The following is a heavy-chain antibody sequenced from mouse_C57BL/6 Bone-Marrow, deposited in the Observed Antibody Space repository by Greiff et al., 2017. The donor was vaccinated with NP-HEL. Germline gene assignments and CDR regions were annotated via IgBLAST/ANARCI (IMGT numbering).Heavy chain of an antibody. CDR2: IDPSDSYT. Sequence: VKLQQPGAELVMPGASVKLSCKASGYTFTSYWMHWVKQRPGQGLEWLGEIDPSDSYTNYNQKFKGKSTLTVDKSSSTAYMQLSSLTSEDSAVYYCEREDDDYDGGVYFDYWGQGTTLTVSS. CDR3: EREDDDYDGGVYFDY. D-gene: IGHD2-4*01. J-gene: IGHJ2*01. V-gene: IGHV1-69*01. CDR1: GYTFTSYW.